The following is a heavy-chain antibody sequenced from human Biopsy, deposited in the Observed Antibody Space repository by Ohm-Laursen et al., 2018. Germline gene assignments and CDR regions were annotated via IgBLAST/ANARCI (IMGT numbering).Heavy chain of an antibody. D-gene: IGHD4-23*01. V-gene: IGHV4-31*01. CDR1: GGSVSSGGFY. CDR3: ARRPYGGTRYWYFDL. Sequence: SQTLSLTCTVSGGSVSSGGFYWSWIRQHPGKGLEWIGYIYYSGTTYYNSSLKSLVTISVDTSKNQFSLKLNSVTAADTAVYYCARRPYGGTRYWYFDLWGRGTLVTVSS. J-gene: IGHJ2*01. CDR2: IYYSGTT.